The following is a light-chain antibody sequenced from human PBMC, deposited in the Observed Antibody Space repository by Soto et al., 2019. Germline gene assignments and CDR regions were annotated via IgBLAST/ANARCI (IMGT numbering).Light chain of an antibody. Sequence: EIVLTQSPGTLSLSPGERVTLSCRASQSVCSRCLAWYQQKPGQSPRLLIYGASSRATGIPDRFSGSGSGTDFTLTISTLEPEDLAVYYCQHYGTTPWTFGQGTKVGIK. J-gene: IGKJ1*01. CDR1: QSVCSRC. V-gene: IGKV3-20*01. CDR3: QHYGTTPWT. CDR2: GAS.